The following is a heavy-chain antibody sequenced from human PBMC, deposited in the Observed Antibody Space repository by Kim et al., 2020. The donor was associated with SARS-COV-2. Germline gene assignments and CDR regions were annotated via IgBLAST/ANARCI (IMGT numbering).Heavy chain of an antibody. V-gene: IGHV1-69*13. Sequence: SVKVSCKASGGTFSSYAISWVRQAPGQGLEWMGGIIPIFGTANYAQKCQGRVTITSDESTSTAYMELSSLRSEDTAGYYCAREEFGGSFDYWGQGTLVTVSS. CDR3: AREEFGGSFDY. D-gene: IGHD3-16*01. J-gene: IGHJ4*02. CDR1: GGTFSSYA. CDR2: IIPIFGTA.